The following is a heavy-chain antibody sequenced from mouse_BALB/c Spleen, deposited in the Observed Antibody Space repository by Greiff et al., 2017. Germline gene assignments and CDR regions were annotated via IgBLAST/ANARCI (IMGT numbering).Heavy chain of an antibody. CDR3: TRTIWLRRYYAMDY. Sequence: EVKLMESGGGLVQPGGSMKLSCVASGFTFSNYWMNWVRQSPEKGLEWVAEIRLKSNNYATHYAESVKGRFTISRDDSKSSVYLQMNNLRAEDTGIYYCTRTIWLRRYYAMDYWGQGTSVTVSS. CDR2: IRLKSNNYAT. CDR1: GFTFSNYW. D-gene: IGHD2-2*01. V-gene: IGHV6-6*02. J-gene: IGHJ4*01.